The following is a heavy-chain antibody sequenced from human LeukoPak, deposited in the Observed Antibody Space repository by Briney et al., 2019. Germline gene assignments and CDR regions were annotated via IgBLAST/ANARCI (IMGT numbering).Heavy chain of an antibody. D-gene: IGHD1-1*01. CDR2: INPNSCGK. V-gene: IGHV1-2*02. CDR1: GCTFTGYY. Sequence: ASVKVSCKASGCTFTGYYMHWLRQAPAQGLEWMGWINPNSCGKNYAQKFQGRVTMTRDTSISTAYMELGRLRSEDTAVYYCASGLYKVPGVYWGQGTLVTVSS. J-gene: IGHJ4*02. CDR3: ASGLYKVPGVY.